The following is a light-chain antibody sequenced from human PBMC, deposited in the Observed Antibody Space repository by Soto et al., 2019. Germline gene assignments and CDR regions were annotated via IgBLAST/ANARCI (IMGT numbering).Light chain of an antibody. CDR1: SSNIGSNY. CDR2: RNN. V-gene: IGLV1-47*01. CDR3: AAWDDSLRGVV. J-gene: IGLJ2*01. Sequence: QSVLIQPPSASGTPGQRVTISCSGSSSNIGSNYVYWYQHRPGTAPKLLIYRNNQRPSGVPDRFSGSKSGTSASLAISGLRSEDEADYYCAAWDDSLRGVVFGGGTKLTVL.